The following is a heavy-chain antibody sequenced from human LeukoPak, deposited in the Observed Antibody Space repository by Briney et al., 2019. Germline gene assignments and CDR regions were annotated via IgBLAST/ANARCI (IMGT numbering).Heavy chain of an antibody. CDR3: ARASVIAAAGTFDY. CDR2: INWNGGST. CDR1: GFTFDDYG. J-gene: IGHJ4*02. V-gene: IGHV3-20*04. D-gene: IGHD6-13*01. Sequence: GGSLRLSCAASGFTFDDYGMSWVRQAPGRGLEWVSGINWNGGSTGYADSVKGRFTISRDNAKNSLYLQMNSLRAEDTALYYCARASVIAAAGTFDYWGQGTLVTVSS.